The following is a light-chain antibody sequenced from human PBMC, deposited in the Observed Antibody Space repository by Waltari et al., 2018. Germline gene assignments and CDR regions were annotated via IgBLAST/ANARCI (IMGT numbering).Light chain of an antibody. V-gene: IGLV7-43*01. CDR3: LLYYAGSHV. CDR1: TDAVTSGFF. J-gene: IGLJ7*01. CDR2: STN. Sequence: QTVVTQEPSLTVSPGGTVTPTCASSTDAVTSGFFACWFQQKPGQAPRSLVYSTNFRPSWTPDRFSGSLLGGKAALTLSGVQPEDEADYYCLLYYAGSHVFGGGTHLTVL.